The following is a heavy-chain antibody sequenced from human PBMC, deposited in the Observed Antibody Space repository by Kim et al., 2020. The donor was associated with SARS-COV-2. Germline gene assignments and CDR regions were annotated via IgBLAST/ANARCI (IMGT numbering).Heavy chain of an antibody. CDR1: GFTFNTYG. CDR2: ISYDGSIK. J-gene: IGHJ4*02. Sequence: GGSLRLSCAASGFTFNTYGMHWVRQAPGKGLEWVAVISYDGSIKYYADSVKGRFTISRENSKNTLYLQMNSRRMEDTAVYYCGESCSASYFGYDYWGQGTLVTVSS. CDR3: GESCSASYFGYDY. D-gene: IGHD1-26*01. V-gene: IGHV3-30*18.